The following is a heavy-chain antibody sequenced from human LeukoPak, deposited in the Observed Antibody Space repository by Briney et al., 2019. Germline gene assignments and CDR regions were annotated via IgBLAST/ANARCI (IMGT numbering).Heavy chain of an antibody. J-gene: IGHJ6*03. V-gene: IGHV1-46*01. CDR2: INPSDGAT. CDR1: GYTFTKYY. CDR3: ARDLRGGLSGSLGGLFASYYTYYYMDV. Sequence: GASVKVSCKASGYTFTKYYIHWVRQAPGQGLEWMGMINPSDGATTYAQRFQGRVIMNREMSTTTVYMDLRSLRSEDTAVYFCARDLRGGLSGSLGGLFASYYTYYYMDVWGRGTTVSVSS. D-gene: IGHD1-26*01.